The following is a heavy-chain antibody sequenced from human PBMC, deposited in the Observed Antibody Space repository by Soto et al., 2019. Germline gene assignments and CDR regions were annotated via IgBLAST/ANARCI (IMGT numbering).Heavy chain of an antibody. J-gene: IGHJ6*02. D-gene: IGHD2-2*01. CDR2: ISYDGSNK. Sequence: PGGSLRLSCAASGFTFSSYAMHWVRQAPGKGLEWVAVISYDGSNKYYADSVKGRFTISRDNSKNTLYLQMNSLRAEDTAVYYCAREGPGYCSSTSCLYYYYYGMDVWGQGTTVTVSS. CDR3: AREGPGYCSSTSCLYYYYYGMDV. CDR1: GFTFSSYA. V-gene: IGHV3-30-3*01.